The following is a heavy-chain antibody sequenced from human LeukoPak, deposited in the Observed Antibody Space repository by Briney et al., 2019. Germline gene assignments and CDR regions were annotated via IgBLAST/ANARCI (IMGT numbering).Heavy chain of an antibody. Sequence: GGSLRLSCEVSGFTFSSHSMNWVRQAPGKGLEWVAIIKQDGTEKYYVDSVKGRFTISRDNAKNSLYLQMNSLRAEDTAVYYCARGVGATHFDYWGQGTLVTVSS. CDR1: GFTFSSHS. V-gene: IGHV3-7*04. D-gene: IGHD1-26*01. CDR3: ARGVGATHFDY. CDR2: IKQDGTEK. J-gene: IGHJ4*02.